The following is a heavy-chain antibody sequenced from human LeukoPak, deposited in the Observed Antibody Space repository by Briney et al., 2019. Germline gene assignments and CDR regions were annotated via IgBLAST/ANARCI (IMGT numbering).Heavy chain of an antibody. CDR2: IYSGGST. J-gene: IGHJ4*02. CDR3: AREFSLGGVVPMGYFDY. Sequence: GGSLRLSCAASGFTVSSNYMSWVRQAPGKGLEWVSVIYSGGSTYYADSVKGRFTISRDNSKNTLYLQMNSLRAEDTAVYYCAREFSLGGVVPMGYFDYWGQGTLVTVSS. CDR1: GFTVSSNY. V-gene: IGHV3-53*01. D-gene: IGHD1-26*01.